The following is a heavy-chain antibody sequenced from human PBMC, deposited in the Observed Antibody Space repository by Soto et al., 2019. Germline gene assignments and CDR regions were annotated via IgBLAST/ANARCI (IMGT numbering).Heavy chain of an antibody. J-gene: IGHJ4*02. V-gene: IGHV1-3*01. CDR1: GYTFTTYA. D-gene: IGHD3-16*01. CDR2: IDAGNGNT. Sequence: QVQLVQSGAEVKKPGASVKVSCKASGYTFTTYAIHWVRQAPGQRLEWMGWIDAGNGNTKYSERFQDRVIISRDTSASTAYMELSRLRSEDTAVYYCARGPVTYGFQYFDHWGQGTLVTVSS. CDR3: ARGPVTYGFQYFDH.